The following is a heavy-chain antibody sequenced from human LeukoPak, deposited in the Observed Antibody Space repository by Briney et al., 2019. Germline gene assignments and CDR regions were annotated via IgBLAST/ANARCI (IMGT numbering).Heavy chain of an antibody. Sequence: SETLCLTCTASGGSISSYYRSWIRQPAGKGLEWLGRIYTSGSTNYNPSLKSRVTMSVDTSNNQFSLTLSSVTAADTAVYYCAREPPYGDYWYFDLWGRGTLVTVSS. CDR1: GGSISSYY. D-gene: IGHD4-17*01. J-gene: IGHJ2*01. CDR3: AREPPYGDYWYFDL. V-gene: IGHV4-4*07. CDR2: IYTSGST.